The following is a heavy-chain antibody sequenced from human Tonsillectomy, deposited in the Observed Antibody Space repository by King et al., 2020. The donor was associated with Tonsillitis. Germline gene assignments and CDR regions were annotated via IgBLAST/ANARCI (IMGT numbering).Heavy chain of an antibody. J-gene: IGHJ4*02. CDR2: FYHSGRT. V-gene: IGHV4-38-2*01. CDR3: ARGSYDNRGYYSVFDY. D-gene: IGHD3-22*01. CDR1: GYSISSGYY. Sequence: QLQESGPGLVKPSETLSLTCAVSGYSISSGYYWDWIRQSPGKGLEWIGTFYHSGRTTYNPSLKSRVTISVDTSKNQFSLDLSSVTAADTAVYYCARGSYDNRGYYSVFDYWGQGTLVTVSS.